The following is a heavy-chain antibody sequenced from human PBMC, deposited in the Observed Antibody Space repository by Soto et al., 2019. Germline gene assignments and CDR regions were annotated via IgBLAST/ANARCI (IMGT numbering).Heavy chain of an antibody. Sequence: PSETLSLTXTVSGGSISSSSYYWGWIRQPPGKGLEWIGSIYYSGSTYYNPSLKSRVTISVDTSKNQFSLKLSSVTAADTAVYYCARHGLQDDAFDIWGQGTMVTVSS. V-gene: IGHV4-39*01. CDR2: IYYSGST. J-gene: IGHJ3*02. CDR1: GGSISSSSYY. CDR3: ARHGLQDDAFDI.